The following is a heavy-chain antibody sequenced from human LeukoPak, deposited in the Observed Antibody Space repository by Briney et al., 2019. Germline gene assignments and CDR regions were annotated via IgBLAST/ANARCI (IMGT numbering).Heavy chain of an antibody. CDR3: ARNLPPHSSNPTGWFDP. CDR1: GYTFTSYG. Sequence: ASVKVSCKASGYTFTSYGISWVRQAPGQGLEWMGWISAYNGNTNYAQKLQGRVTMTTDTSTSTAYMELRSLRSDDTAVYYCARNLPPHSSNPTGWFDPWGQGTLVTVSS. J-gene: IGHJ5*02. D-gene: IGHD6-13*01. V-gene: IGHV1-18*01. CDR2: ISAYNGNT.